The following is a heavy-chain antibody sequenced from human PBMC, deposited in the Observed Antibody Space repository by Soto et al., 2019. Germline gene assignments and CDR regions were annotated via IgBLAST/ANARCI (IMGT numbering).Heavy chain of an antibody. CDR1: GGSVSSGYHY. Sequence: QVLLEESGPGLVKPSQTLSLTCTVSGGSVSSGYHYWSWIRQPPGKGLALIGYVYYSGSTYYNPSLGSRVTISIDTSKTQFSLKLNPVTASDAAVYFCATESSGSSPLHFDFWGQGALVSVSS. D-gene: IGHD3-22*01. CDR3: ATESSGSSPLHFDF. CDR2: VYYSGST. V-gene: IGHV4-30-4*01. J-gene: IGHJ4*02.